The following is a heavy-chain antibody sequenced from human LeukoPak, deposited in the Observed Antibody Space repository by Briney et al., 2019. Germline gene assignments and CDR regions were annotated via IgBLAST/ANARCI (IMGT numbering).Heavy chain of an antibody. CDR3: VRGKWSTRH. CDR2: ISGRGEAI. D-gene: IGHD2-15*01. CDR1: GFTFSNHN. V-gene: IGHV3-48*04. J-gene: IGHJ4*02. Sequence: GGSLRLSCAASGFTFSNHNMDWVRQAPGKGLEWISYISGRGEAIFYADSVQGRFTISRDNAKNSLYLQMNSLRAEDTAVYYCVRGKWSTRHWGQGTLVTVSS.